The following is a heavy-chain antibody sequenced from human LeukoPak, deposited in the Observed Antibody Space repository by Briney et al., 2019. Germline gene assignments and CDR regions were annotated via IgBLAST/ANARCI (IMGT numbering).Heavy chain of an antibody. J-gene: IGHJ5*02. V-gene: IGHV3-23*01. Sequence: GGSLRLSCAASGFTFSNYAMRWVRQAPGKGLEWVSGISGSGDSTYYADSVKGRFTISRDNSKNTLYLQMNSLRAEDTAVYYCARAEDSSGYYVPNWFDPWGQGTLVTVSS. CDR2: ISGSGDST. CDR3: ARAEDSSGYYVPNWFDP. D-gene: IGHD3-22*01. CDR1: GFTFSNYA.